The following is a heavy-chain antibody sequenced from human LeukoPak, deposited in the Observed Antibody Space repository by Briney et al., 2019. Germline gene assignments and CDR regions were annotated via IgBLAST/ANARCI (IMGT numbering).Heavy chain of an antibody. CDR1: GFTFSNYW. CDR2: INRDGSTT. D-gene: IGHD5-24*01. CDR3: AKGVEMATIHRYYFDY. Sequence: GGSLRLSCAASGFTFSNYWVHWVRQAPGKGLVWVSRINRDGSTTKYADSVKGRFTISRDNSKNTLYLQMNSLRAEDTAVYYCAKGVEMATIHRYYFDYWGQGTLVTVSS. J-gene: IGHJ4*02. V-gene: IGHV3-74*03.